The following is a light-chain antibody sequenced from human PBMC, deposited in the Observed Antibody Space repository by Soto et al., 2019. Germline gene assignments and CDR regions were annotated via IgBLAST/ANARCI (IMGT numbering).Light chain of an antibody. J-gene: IGKJ1*01. CDR3: QHYGSSPST. Sequence: VLTQSACALSLTSGERATLSCRASQSISGTYLAWYQQKPGQSPRLLIYSASTRAPGIPDRFSGSGSGTDFTLTISRLEPEDFAVYYCQHYGSSPSTFGRGTKVDIK. V-gene: IGKV3-20*01. CDR2: SAS. CDR1: QSISGTY.